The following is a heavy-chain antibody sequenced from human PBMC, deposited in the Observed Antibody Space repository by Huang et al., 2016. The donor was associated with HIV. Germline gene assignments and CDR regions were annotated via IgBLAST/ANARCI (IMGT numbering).Heavy chain of an antibody. CDR3: ARQGVGDFVVEPTGLGAFDI. D-gene: IGHD2-2*01. V-gene: IGHV5-51*01. CDR1: GYTFNGYW. Sequence: EVQLVQSGAVVKKPGESLKISCKGSGYTFNGYWIGWVRQMPGKGLEWVGISYPGDSDTTYSPSFQGQVPISADKSISTAYLQWSGLKASDTAMYYCARQGVGDFVVEPTGLGAFDIWGQGTMVTVSS. CDR2: SYPGDSDT. J-gene: IGHJ3*02.